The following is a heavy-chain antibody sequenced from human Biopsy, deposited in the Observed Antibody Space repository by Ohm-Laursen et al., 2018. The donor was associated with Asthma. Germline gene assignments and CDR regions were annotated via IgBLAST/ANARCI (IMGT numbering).Heavy chain of an antibody. CDR3: ASDFPKDYVRYNFQF. J-gene: IGHJ4*02. D-gene: IGHD4-17*01. CDR2: ISPIFGSS. CDR1: GYSLTDLS. V-gene: IGHV1-24*01. Sequence: SSVKVSCKISGYSLTDLSMHWVRQAPGQGLEWMGGISPIFGSSNYAQRFQGRVTITADIFTRTVYMELSGLSSDDTAVYYCASDFPKDYVRYNFQFWGQGTLVTVSS.